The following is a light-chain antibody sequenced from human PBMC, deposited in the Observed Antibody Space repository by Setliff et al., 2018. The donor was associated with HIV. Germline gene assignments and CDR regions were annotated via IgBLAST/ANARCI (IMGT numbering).Light chain of an antibody. Sequence: QAVVTQEPSLTVSPGGTVTLTCGSSTGAVTSGHYPYWFQQKPGQAPRTLIYDTNNKHSWTPARFSGSLLGGKAALSLSGAQPEDEAAYYCFLSYSAARRVFGGGTQRPS. CDR3: FLSYSAARRV. J-gene: IGLJ3*02. V-gene: IGLV7-46*01. CDR2: DTN. CDR1: TGAVTSGHY.